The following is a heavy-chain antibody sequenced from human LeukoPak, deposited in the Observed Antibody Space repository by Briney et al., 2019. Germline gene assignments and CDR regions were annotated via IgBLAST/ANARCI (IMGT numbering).Heavy chain of an antibody. CDR3: ARDNDILTGYFDY. Sequence: ASVKVPCKXSGYTFTSDGISWVRQAPGQGLEWMGRISAYNGNTNYSQKLQGRVTMTTDTSTSTAYMELRSLRSDDTAVYYCARDNDILTGYFDYWGQGTLVTVSS. CDR2: ISAYNGNT. D-gene: IGHD3-9*01. V-gene: IGHV1-18*01. CDR1: GYTFTSDG. J-gene: IGHJ4*02.